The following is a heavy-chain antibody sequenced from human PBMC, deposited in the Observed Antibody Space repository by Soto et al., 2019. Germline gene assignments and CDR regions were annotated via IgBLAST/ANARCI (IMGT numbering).Heavy chain of an antibody. CDR2: MNPNSGNT. CDR3: ARRYDFWSGYEDDYYYYGMDV. V-gene: IGHV1-8*01. D-gene: IGHD3-3*01. J-gene: IGHJ6*02. CDR1: GYTFTSYD. Sequence: ASVKVSCKASGYTFTSYDINWVRQATGQGLEWMGWMNPNSGNTGYAQKFQGRVTMTRNTSISTAYMELSSLRSEDTAVYYCARRYDFWSGYEDDYYYYGMDVWGQGTTVTVSS.